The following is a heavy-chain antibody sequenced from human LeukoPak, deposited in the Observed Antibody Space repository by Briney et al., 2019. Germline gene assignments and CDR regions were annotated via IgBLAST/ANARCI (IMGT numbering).Heavy chain of an antibody. CDR2: IWYDGSNK. CDR1: GFTFSSYG. Sequence: GGSLRLSCAASGFTFSSYGMHWVRQAPGKGLEWVAVIWYDGSNKYYADSVKGRFTISRDNSKNTLYVQMNSLRAEDTAVYYCARDCSSTSCMDYWGQGTLVTVSS. CDR3: ARDCSSTSCMDY. V-gene: IGHV3-33*01. D-gene: IGHD2-2*01. J-gene: IGHJ4*02.